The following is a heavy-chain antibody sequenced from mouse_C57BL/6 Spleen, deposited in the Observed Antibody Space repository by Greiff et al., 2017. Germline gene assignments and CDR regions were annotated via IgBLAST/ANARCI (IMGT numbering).Heavy chain of an antibody. CDR2: IYPGDGDT. D-gene: IGHD2-1*01. J-gene: IGHJ2*01. V-gene: IGHV1-82*01. Sequence: QVQLQQSGPELVKPGASVKISCKASGYAFSSSWMNWVKQRPGKGLEWIGRIYPGDGDTNYNGKFKGKATLTADKSSSTAYMQLSSLTSEDSAVYCGARWGNYVFDYWGQGTTLTVAS. CDR3: ARWGNYVFDY. CDR1: GYAFSSSW.